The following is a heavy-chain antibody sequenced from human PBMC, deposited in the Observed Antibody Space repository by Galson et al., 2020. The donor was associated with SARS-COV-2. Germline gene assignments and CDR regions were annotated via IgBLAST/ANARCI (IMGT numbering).Heavy chain of an antibody. CDR3: ARAVYASNLYGVGYYFDF. V-gene: IGHV1-3*04. CDR1: GGTFSSYA. J-gene: IGHJ4*02. Sequence: ASVKVSCKASGGTFSSYAISWVRQAPGQGLEWLGSISTGNGNTKYSQNFQGRVTITRDTSASIAYMELTSLRSEDTALYYCARAVYASNLYGVGYYFDFWGQGTLVTVSS. CDR2: ISTGNGNT. D-gene: IGHD2-8*01.